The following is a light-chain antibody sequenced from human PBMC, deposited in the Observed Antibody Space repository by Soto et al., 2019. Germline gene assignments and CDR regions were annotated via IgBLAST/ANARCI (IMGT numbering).Light chain of an antibody. CDR2: GAS. J-gene: IGKJ4*02. V-gene: IGKV3-20*01. CDR3: QQYGSSPRT. Sequence: EIVLTQSPGTLSLSPGERATLSCRASQSVSSSYLAWYQQKPGQAPRLLIYGASSRATGIPDRFSGSGSGTDVTLTISRLEPEEFAVYYCQQYGSSPRTFGGGTKVEIK. CDR1: QSVSSSY.